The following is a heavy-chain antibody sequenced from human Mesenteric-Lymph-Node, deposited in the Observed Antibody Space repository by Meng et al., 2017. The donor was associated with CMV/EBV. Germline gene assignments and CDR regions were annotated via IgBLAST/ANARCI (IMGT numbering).Heavy chain of an antibody. Sequence: GGPLRLSCAASGFTFSSYAMHWVRQAPGKGLEWVAVISYDGSNKYYADSVKGRFTISRDNSKNTLYLQMNSLRAEDTAVYYCARVNNRFGVVIIGSAFDIWGQGTMVTVSS. CDR1: GFTFSSYA. CDR2: ISYDGSNK. D-gene: IGHD3-3*01. CDR3: ARVNNRFGVVIIGSAFDI. V-gene: IGHV3-30-3*01. J-gene: IGHJ3*02.